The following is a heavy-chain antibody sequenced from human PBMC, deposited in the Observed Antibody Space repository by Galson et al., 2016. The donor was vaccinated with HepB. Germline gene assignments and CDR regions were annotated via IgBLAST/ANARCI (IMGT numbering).Heavy chain of an antibody. CDR1: GGYVRTHY. V-gene: IGHV4-4*07. D-gene: IGHD1-1*01. CDR2: ISSSGNT. J-gene: IGHJ3*02. CDR3: ARDSYYYNSTTPHDAFDM. Sequence: VSGGYVRTHYWTWVRQPAGKGLEWIGRISSSGNTNYDPSLRGRVTMSLDTSKNHFSLRLTSVTAADTAVYFCARDSYYYNSTTPHDAFDMWGLGTLGAVS.